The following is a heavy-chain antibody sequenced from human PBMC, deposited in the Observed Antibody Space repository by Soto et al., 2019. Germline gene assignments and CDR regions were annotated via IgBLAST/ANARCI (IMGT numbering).Heavy chain of an antibody. D-gene: IGHD6-19*01. CDR2: IIPIFGTA. J-gene: IGHJ3*02. V-gene: IGHV1-69*06. Sequence: SVKVSCKASGGTFSSYAISWVRQAPGQGLEWMGGIIPIFGTANYAQKFQGRVTITADKSTSTAYMELSSLRSEDTAVYYCASITVAGYDDAFDIWGQGTMVTVSS. CDR3: ASITVAGYDDAFDI. CDR1: GGTFSSYA.